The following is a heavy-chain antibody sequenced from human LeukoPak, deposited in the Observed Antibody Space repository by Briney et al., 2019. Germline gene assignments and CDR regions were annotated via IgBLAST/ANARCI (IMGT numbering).Heavy chain of an antibody. J-gene: IGHJ3*02. V-gene: IGHV3-7*01. CDR3: ARDRTNDYGHNVGAFDI. Sequence: GGSLRLSCEVSGLIFSGDWMSWGREAPGEGLGWVANIKTDGSERYYLDSVKGRFTVSRDHVQNSLYLQMNSLRDEDTAVYYCARDRTNDYGHNVGAFDIWGQGTTVTVSS. CDR1: GLIFSGDW. D-gene: IGHD4-17*01. CDR2: IKTDGSER.